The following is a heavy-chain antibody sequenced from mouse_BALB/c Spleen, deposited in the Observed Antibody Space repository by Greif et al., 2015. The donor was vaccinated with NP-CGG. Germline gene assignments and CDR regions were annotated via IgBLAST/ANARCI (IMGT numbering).Heavy chain of an antibody. CDR1: GYSFTGYY. CDR2: INPYNGAT. CDR3: ARYYDYEYYFDY. D-gene: IGHD2-4*01. J-gene: IGHJ2*01. V-gene: IGHV1-31*01. Sequence: EVQLQQSGPELVKPGASVKISCKASGYSFTGYYMHWVKQSHVKSLEWIGRINPYNGATSYSQNFKDKASLTVDKSSSTAYMELHSLTSEDSAVYYCARYYDYEYYFDYWGQGTTLTVSS.